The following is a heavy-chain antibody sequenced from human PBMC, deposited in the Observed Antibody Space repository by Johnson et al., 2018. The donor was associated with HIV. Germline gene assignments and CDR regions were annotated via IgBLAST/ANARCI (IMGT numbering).Heavy chain of an antibody. D-gene: IGHD7-27*01. V-gene: IGHV3-11*04. CDR2: ISSSGSTI. CDR3: ARSPLTGDPRGAFDI. Sequence: QVQLVESGGGLVKPGKSLRLSCAASGFSFSDYYMSWIRQAPGKGLEWVSFISSSGSTIYYADSVKGRFTISRDNSKNTLYLQMNSLRAEDTAVYYCARSPLTGDPRGAFDIWGQGSMVTVSS. J-gene: IGHJ3*02. CDR1: GFSFSDYY.